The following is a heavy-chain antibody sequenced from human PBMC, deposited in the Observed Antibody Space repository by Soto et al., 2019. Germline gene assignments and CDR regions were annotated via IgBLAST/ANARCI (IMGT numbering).Heavy chain of an antibody. Sequence: NLVESGGGLAQPGGPLRLSCVASGFTFSDYSMSWVRQAPGEGLEWVSYISSSAATRYYTDSVKGRFTISRDKAKNSLYLQMNSLRAEDTAVYYCARYSGSTFDFWGQGTLVTVSS. D-gene: IGHD1-26*01. CDR1: GFTFSDYS. CDR2: ISSSAATR. V-gene: IGHV3-48*01. CDR3: ARYSGSTFDF. J-gene: IGHJ4*02.